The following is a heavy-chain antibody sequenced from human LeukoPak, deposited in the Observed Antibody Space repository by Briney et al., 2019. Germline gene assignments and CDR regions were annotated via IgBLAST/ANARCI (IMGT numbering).Heavy chain of an antibody. Sequence: PSETLSLTCTVSGGSISSGGYYWSWIRQPPGKGLEWIGYIYHSGSTYYNPSLKSRVTISVDRSKNQFSLKLSSVTAADTAVYYCARDPKGAYDFWSGYYTGGGAFDIWGQGTMVTVSS. CDR1: GGSISSGGYY. CDR2: IYHSGST. V-gene: IGHV4-30-2*01. J-gene: IGHJ3*02. CDR3: ARDPKGAYDFWSGYYTGGGAFDI. D-gene: IGHD3-3*01.